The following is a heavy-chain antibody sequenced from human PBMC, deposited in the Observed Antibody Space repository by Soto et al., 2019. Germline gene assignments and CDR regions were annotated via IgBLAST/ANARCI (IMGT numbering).Heavy chain of an antibody. D-gene: IGHD2-2*01. CDR2: IYYSGST. Sequence: PSETLSLTCTVSGGSISSYCLSWIRQPPGKGLEWIGYIYYSGSTNYNPSLKSRVTISVDTSKNQFSLKLSSVTAADTAVYYCARHAYCSSTSCFWWFDPWGQGTLVTVSS. CDR3: ARHAYCSSTSCFWWFDP. CDR1: GGSISSYC. V-gene: IGHV4-59*08. J-gene: IGHJ5*02.